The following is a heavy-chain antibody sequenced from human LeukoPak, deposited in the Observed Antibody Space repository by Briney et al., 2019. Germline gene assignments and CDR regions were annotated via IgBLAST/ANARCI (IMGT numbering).Heavy chain of an antibody. CDR3: ARDDGYSSSWSHTFDY. Sequence: SETLSLTCTVSGGSISSGSYYWSWTRQPAGKGLEWIGRIYTSGSTNYNPSLKSRVTISVDTSKNQFSLKLSSVTAADTAVYYCARDDGYSSSWSHTFDYWGQGTLVTVSS. CDR1: GGSISSGSYY. J-gene: IGHJ4*02. D-gene: IGHD6-13*01. V-gene: IGHV4-61*02. CDR2: IYTSGST.